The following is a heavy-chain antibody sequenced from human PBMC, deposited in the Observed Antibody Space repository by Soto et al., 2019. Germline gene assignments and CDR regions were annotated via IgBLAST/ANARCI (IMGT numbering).Heavy chain of an antibody. CDR3: ARGSITMVRGVMNY. J-gene: IGHJ4*02. CDR1: GYTFTSYG. D-gene: IGHD3-10*01. CDR2: ISAYNGNT. V-gene: IGHV1-18*01. Sequence: GASVKVSCKASGYTFTSYGISWVRQAPGQGLEWMGWISAYNGNTNYAQKLQGRVTMTTDTSTSTAYMELRSLRSDDTAVYYCARGSITMVRGVMNYWGQGTLVTVSS.